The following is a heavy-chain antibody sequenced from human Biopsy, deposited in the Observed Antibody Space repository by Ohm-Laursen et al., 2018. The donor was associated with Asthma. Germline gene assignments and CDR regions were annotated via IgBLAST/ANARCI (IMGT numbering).Heavy chain of an antibody. CDR2: IKHDGSEK. CDR1: GFSFSYYW. J-gene: IGHJ4*02. D-gene: IGHD6-13*01. V-gene: IGHV3-7*03. CDR3: VKDIRLQLWGFDS. Sequence: SLRLSCTASGFSFSYYWMTWVRQVPGKGLEWVANIKHDGSEKNHVDSLKGRFTISRDNAKNSLYLQMNSLRGADTALYYCVKDIRLQLWGFDSWGQGTLVTVSS.